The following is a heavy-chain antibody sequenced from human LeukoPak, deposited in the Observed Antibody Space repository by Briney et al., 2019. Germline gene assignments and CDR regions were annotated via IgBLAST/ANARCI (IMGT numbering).Heavy chain of an antibody. CDR3: ARDRLYSSSSEDY. D-gene: IGHD6-6*01. Sequence: SGGSLRLSCAASGFTVSSNYMSWVRQAPGEGLEWVSVIYSGGSTYYADSVKGRFTISRDNSKHTLYLQMNSLRVEDTAVYYCARDRLYSSSSEDYWGQGTLVTVSS. V-gene: IGHV3-53*01. CDR2: IYSGGST. J-gene: IGHJ4*02. CDR1: GFTVSSNY.